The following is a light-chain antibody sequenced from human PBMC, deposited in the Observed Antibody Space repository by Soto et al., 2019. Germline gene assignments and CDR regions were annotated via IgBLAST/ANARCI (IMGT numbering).Light chain of an antibody. V-gene: IGKV3-20*01. CDR1: QSVSNNF. CDR2: GAS. CDR3: QQYATSPPRT. J-gene: IGKJ1*01. Sequence: EIVLTQSQGTLSLSLWEIATLSCTASQSVSNNFLAWYQQKPGQAPRLLIYGASSRATGIPDRFSGSGSGTDFTPTISRLETEDFGVYYCQQYATSPPRTFGQGTKVDIK.